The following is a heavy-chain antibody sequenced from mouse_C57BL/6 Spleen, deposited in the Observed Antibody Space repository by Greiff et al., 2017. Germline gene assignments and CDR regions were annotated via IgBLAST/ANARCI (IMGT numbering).Heavy chain of an antibody. J-gene: IGHJ1*03. Sequence: EVKLVESGGGLVQPGGSLKLSCAASGFTFSDYYMYWVRQTPEKRLEWVAYISNGGGSTYYPDTVKGRFTISRDNAKNTLYLQMSRLKSEDTAMYYCARQYSNYWYFDVWGTGTTVTVAS. V-gene: IGHV5-12*01. CDR1: GFTFSDYY. D-gene: IGHD2-5*01. CDR3: ARQYSNYWYFDV. CDR2: ISNGGGST.